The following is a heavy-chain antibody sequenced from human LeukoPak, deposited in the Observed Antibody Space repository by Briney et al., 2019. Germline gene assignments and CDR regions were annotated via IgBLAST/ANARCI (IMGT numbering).Heavy chain of an antibody. Sequence: ASVTVSFKASGYTFTINYMKWEGQAPGQGRERRGVMEASGGSTGYTQKNQGRVTITSAPSTSTVYMKLTSLRSEDTAVYYCARDHFGQGPQYFQHWGQGTLVTVSS. CDR1: GYTFTINY. D-gene: IGHD3-3*01. V-gene: IGHV1-46*01. J-gene: IGHJ1*01. CDR3: ARDHFGQGPQYFQH. CDR2: MEASGGST.